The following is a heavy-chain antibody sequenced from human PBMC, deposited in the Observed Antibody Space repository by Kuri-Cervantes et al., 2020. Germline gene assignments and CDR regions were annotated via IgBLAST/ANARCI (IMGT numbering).Heavy chain of an antibody. CDR2: IYYSGST. J-gene: IGHJ5*01. CDR3: ASTSGLSGSALDS. D-gene: IGHD6-19*01. CDR1: GGSISSSSYY. V-gene: IGHV4-39*07. Sequence: SETLSLTCTVSGGSISSSSYYWGWIRQPPGKGLEWIGSIYYSGSTYYNPPLKSRVTISVDTSKNQFSLTLTSVTAADTAVYYCASTSGLSGSALDSWGQGTLVTVSS.